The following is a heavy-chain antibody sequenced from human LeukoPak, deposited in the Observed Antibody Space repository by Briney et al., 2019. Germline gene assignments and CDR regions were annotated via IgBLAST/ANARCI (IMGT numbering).Heavy chain of an antibody. J-gene: IGHJ4*02. Sequence: SETLSLTCAVSGYSISSGYYWGWIRQPPGKGLEWIGSIYHSGSTYYNPSLKSRVTISVDTSRNQFSLKLSSVTAADTAVYYCARHFDGPRRYFDYWGQGTLVTVSS. CDR1: GYSISSGYY. CDR2: IYHSGST. D-gene: IGHD3-9*01. V-gene: IGHV4-38-2*01. CDR3: ARHFDGPRRYFDY.